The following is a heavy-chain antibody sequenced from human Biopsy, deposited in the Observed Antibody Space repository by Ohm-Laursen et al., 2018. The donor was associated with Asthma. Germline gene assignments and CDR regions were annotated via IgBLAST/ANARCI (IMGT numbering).Heavy chain of an antibody. V-gene: IGHV3-30-3*01. Sequence: SLRLSCAASRFTYEMHCVRQAPGKGLEWVAVISYDGSSIYYADSVKGRFTVSRDNSKNTLSLQMNSLTAEDTAVYYCAREGVAGTHIEDWGQGTLVTVSS. CDR2: ISYDGSSI. CDR3: AREGVAGTHIED. J-gene: IGHJ4*02. D-gene: IGHD6-19*01. CDR1: RFTYE.